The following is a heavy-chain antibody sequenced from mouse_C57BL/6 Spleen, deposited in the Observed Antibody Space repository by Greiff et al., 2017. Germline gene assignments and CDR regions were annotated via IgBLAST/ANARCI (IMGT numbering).Heavy chain of an antibody. D-gene: IGHD2-4*01. CDR3: VRHVADYDTGYYAMDY. CDR1: GFSFNTYA. V-gene: IGHV10-1*01. Sequence: EVKLVESGGGLVQPKGSLKLSCASSGFSFNTYAMNWFRLAPGTGLEWVSRIRSKSNNYATYYADSVKDRFTISRDDSESMLYLQMNNLKTEDTAMYYCVRHVADYDTGYYAMDYWGQGTSVTVSS. J-gene: IGHJ4*01. CDR2: IRSKSNNYAT.